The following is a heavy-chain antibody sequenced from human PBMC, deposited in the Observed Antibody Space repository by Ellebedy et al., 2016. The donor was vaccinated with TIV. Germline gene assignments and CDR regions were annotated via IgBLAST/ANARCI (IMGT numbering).Heavy chain of an antibody. CDR2: INHSGST. CDR1: GGSFSGYY. D-gene: IGHD3-9*01. V-gene: IGHV4-34*01. CDR3: ARHLILTGYTGDY. J-gene: IGHJ4*02. Sequence: SETLSLTCAVYGGSFSGYYWSWIRQPPGKGLEWIGEINHSGSTYYNPSLKSRVTISVDTSKNQFSLKLSSVTAADTAVYYCARHLILTGYTGDYWGQGTLVTVSS.